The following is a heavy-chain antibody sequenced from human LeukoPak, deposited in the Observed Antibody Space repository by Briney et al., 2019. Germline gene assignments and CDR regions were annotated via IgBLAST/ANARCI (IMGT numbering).Heavy chain of an antibody. Sequence: PGGSLRLSCAASGFTFSNYAMNWVRQAPGKGLEWVSFISSSGSKTYYVDSVEGRFTISRDNSKNTLYLQMNSLRAEDTAVYYCASQVAGTGYWGQGTLVTVSS. CDR2: ISSSGSKT. V-gene: IGHV3-23*01. D-gene: IGHD6-19*01. J-gene: IGHJ4*02. CDR1: GFTFSNYA. CDR3: ASQVAGTGY.